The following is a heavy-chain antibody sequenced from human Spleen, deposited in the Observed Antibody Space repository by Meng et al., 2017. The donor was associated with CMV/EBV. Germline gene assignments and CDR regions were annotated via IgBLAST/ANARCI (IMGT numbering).Heavy chain of an antibody. CDR1: GLSFSSFW. Sequence: GESLKISCAASGLSFSSFWMSWVRQAPGKGLEWVANIKGDGSEKFYVDSVKGRFIISRDNAKNSLYLQMNSLRDEDTGVYYCAKNRNDAMDVWGQGTTVTVSS. V-gene: IGHV3-7*01. CDR2: IKGDGSEK. J-gene: IGHJ6*02. CDR3: AKNRNDAMDV.